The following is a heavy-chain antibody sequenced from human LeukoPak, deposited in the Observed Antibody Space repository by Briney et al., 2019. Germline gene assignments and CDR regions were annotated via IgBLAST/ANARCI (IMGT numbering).Heavy chain of an antibody. CDR1: GGSISSGGYY. D-gene: IGHD4-17*01. V-gene: IGHV4-30-4*08. J-gene: IGHJ4*02. CDR3: ARALYSMTTVTTEYWFDY. CDR2: IYYSGST. Sequence: SETLSLTCTVSGGSISSGGYYWSWIRQHPGKGLEWIGYIYYSGSTYYNPSLKSRVTISVDTSKNQFSLKLTSVTAADTAVYYCARALYSMTTVTTEYWFDYWGQGTLVTVSS.